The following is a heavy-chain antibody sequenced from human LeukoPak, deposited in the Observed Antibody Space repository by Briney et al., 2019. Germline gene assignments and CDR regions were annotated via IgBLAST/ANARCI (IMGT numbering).Heavy chain of an antibody. D-gene: IGHD6-13*01. CDR3: AKDKVRKSIAAAGEMLDY. J-gene: IGHJ4*02. V-gene: IGHV3-23*01. CDR1: GFTFSSYA. CDR2: ISGSGGSA. Sequence: GVSLRLSCAASGFTFSSYARSWVRQAPGKGLEWVSAISGSGGSAYYADSVKGRFTISRDNSKNTLYLQMNSLRAEDTAVYYCAKDKVRKSIAAAGEMLDYWGQGTLVTVSS.